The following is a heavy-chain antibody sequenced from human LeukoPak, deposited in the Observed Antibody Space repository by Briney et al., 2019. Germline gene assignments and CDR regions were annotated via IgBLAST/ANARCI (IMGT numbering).Heavy chain of an antibody. CDR1: GFTFSYYA. D-gene: IGHD3-10*01. Sequence: GGSLRLSCAASGFTFSYYAMHWVRQAPGKGLEWVAGLSDDGSDKYYVDSVKGRFTISRDNSKNTLYLQMNSLRAEDTAVYYCARGAYGSGTYHDFDIWGQGTMVTVSS. CDR2: LSDDGSDK. V-gene: IGHV3-30*03. J-gene: IGHJ3*02. CDR3: ARGAYGSGTYHDFDI.